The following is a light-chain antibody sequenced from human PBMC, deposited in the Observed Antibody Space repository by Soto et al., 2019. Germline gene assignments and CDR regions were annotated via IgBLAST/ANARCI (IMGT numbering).Light chain of an antibody. V-gene: IGLV1-36*01. CDR2: YDD. CDR1: SSIIGTNA. CDR3: ATWDDSLNGFV. J-gene: IGLJ1*01. Sequence: QSVLTQPPSVSEAPRQRVTISCSGSSSIIGTNAVNWYQQLPGKAPKLLIYYDDLLPSGVSDRFSGSKSGTSASLAISGLQSEDEADYYCATWDDSLNGFVFGTGTKLTVL.